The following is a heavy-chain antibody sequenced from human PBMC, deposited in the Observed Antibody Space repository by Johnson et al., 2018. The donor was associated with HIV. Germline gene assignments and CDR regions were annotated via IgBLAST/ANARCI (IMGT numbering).Heavy chain of an antibody. V-gene: IGHV3-15*01. CDR3: AKDREYSGYDWYDAFDI. D-gene: IGHD5-12*01. CDR1: GITFSNAW. J-gene: IGHJ3*02. CDR2: IKTKTDGGTT. Sequence: EVQLLESGGGLVKPGGSLRLSCAGSGITFSNAWMNWVRQTPGKGLEWVGRIKTKTDGGTTDYAAPVKGRFTISRDDSKNTLYLQMNSLRAEDTAVYYCAKDREYSGYDWYDAFDIWGQGTMVTVSS.